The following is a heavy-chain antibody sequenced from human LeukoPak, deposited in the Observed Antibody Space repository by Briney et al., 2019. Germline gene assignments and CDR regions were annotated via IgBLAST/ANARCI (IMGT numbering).Heavy chain of an antibody. V-gene: IGHV3-74*01. Sequence: GGSLRLSCAASGFSFSRYWMHWVRQVAGKGLVWVARINHDGRSASYAESVKGRFTISRDNAKSTLYLQMNSLRAEDTAVYYCVRDVWGDRDGFFDNWGQGTLVTVSS. J-gene: IGHJ4*02. CDR1: GFSFSRYW. D-gene: IGHD5-24*01. CDR3: VRDVWGDRDGFFDN. CDR2: INHDGRSA.